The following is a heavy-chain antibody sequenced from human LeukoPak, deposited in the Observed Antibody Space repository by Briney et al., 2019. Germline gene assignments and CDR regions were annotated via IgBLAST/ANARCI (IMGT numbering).Heavy chain of an antibody. CDR3: VQEGPRGLAFDI. CDR2: SGSGGGT. J-gene: IGHJ3*02. CDR1: GVTFSSYV. V-gene: IGHV3-23*01. Sequence: GGSLRLSCAASGVTFSSYVMSWVRQAPGKGPEWVSGSGSGGGTYYADSVKGRFAISRDNSKNTLYLQMNSLRAEDTAVYYCVQEGPRGLAFDIWGQGTKVTVSS.